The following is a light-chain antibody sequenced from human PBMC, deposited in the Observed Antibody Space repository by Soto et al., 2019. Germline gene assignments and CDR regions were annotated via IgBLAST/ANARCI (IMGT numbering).Light chain of an antibody. J-gene: IGKJ4*01. V-gene: IGKV1-9*01. Sequence: DIKMTQSPSTLSAPVGDRVTITCRASQGISRYLAWYQQIPGKAPKLLIYAASTLQSGVPSRFSGSGAGTDFTLTISSLQPEDFATYYCQQLSTYPLTFGRGTKVDIK. CDR2: AAS. CDR1: QGISRY. CDR3: QQLSTYPLT.